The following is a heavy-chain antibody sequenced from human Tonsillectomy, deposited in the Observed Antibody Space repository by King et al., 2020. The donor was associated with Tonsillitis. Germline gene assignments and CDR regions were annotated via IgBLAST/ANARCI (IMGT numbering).Heavy chain of an antibody. CDR1: GFTFTTYG. D-gene: IGHD6-13*01. V-gene: IGHV3-21*01. J-gene: IGHJ4*02. CDR2: ISGNSDYT. CDR3: ATNRIALSNTPYYFEY. Sequence: VQLVESGGGLVKPGGSLRLSCTASGFTFTTYGWNWVRQAPGKGLEWVSFISGNSDYTYFADSVKGRFTISRDNAKHSLYLQMNSLRAEDTVVYFCATNRIALSNTPYYFEYWGQGSLVTVSS.